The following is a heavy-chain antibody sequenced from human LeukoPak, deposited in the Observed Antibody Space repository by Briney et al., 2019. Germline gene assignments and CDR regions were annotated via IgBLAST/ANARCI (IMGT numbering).Heavy chain of an antibody. D-gene: IGHD2-15*01. CDR1: GFTFSSYA. V-gene: IGHV3-30-3*02. J-gene: IGHJ6*02. Sequence: HPGGSLRLSCAASGFTFSSYAMHWVRQAPGKGLEWVAVISYDGSNKYYADSVKGRFTISRDNSKNTLYLQMNSLRAEDTAVYYCAKYSIRYCSGGSCYWGYYYYYGMDVWGQGTTVTVSS. CDR2: ISYDGSNK. CDR3: AKYSIRYCSGGSCYWGYYYYYGMDV.